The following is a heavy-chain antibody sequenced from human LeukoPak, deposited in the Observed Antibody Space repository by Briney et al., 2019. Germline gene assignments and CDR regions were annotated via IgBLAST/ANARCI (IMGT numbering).Heavy chain of an antibody. Sequence: PSETLSLTCTVSGGSISSSDYYWGWIRQPPGKGLEWIGSIYYSGGTYYNPSPKSRVTISVDTSKNQFSLKLSSVTAADTAVYYCARDRDSPSPDAFDIWGQGTMVTVSS. CDR2: IYYSGGT. J-gene: IGHJ3*02. CDR3: ARDRDSPSPDAFDI. V-gene: IGHV4-39*07. D-gene: IGHD2-15*01. CDR1: GGSISSSDYY.